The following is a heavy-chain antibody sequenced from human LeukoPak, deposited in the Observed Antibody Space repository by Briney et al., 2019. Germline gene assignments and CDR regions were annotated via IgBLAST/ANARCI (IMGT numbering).Heavy chain of an antibody. CDR3: VREDTPATANY. V-gene: IGHV3-23*01. J-gene: IGHJ4*02. D-gene: IGHD2-21*02. Sequence: GGSLGLSCAASGFTFSSYSMNWIRQAPGKGLEWVSAISGGGDITYYADSVTGRFTISRDNSKDTLFLQMHSLRPGDTAVYYCVREDTPATANYWGQGTLVTISS. CDR2: ISGGGDIT. CDR1: GFTFSSYS.